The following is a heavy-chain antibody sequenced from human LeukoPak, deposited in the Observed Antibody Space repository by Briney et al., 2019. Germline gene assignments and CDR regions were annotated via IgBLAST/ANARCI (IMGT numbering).Heavy chain of an antibody. V-gene: IGHV1-69*06. J-gene: IGHJ4*02. Sequence: ASVKVSCKASGGTFSSYAISWVRQAPGQGLEWIGGIIPIFGTTNYAQKFQGRVTITADKSTSTAYMELSSLRSEDTAVYYCARGWAVPGEYYFDYWGQGTLVTVSS. CDR2: IIPIFGTT. CDR3: ARGWAVPGEYYFDY. D-gene: IGHD6-19*01. CDR1: GGTFSSYA.